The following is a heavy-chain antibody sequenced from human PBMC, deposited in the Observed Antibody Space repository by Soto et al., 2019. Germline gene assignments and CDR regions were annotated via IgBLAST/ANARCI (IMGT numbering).Heavy chain of an antibody. Sequence: ASVKVSCKASGYTFTGYYMHWVRQAPGQGLEWMGWINPNSGGTNYAQKFQGWVTMTRDTSISTAYMELSRLRSDDTAVYYCARDGIAAAGTGYYYYGMGVWGQGTTVTVSS. D-gene: IGHD6-13*01. CDR3: ARDGIAAAGTGYYYYGMGV. CDR1: GYTFTGYY. V-gene: IGHV1-2*04. J-gene: IGHJ6*02. CDR2: INPNSGGT.